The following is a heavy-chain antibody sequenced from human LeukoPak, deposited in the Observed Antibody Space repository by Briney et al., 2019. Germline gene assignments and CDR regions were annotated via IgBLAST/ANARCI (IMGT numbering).Heavy chain of an antibody. Sequence: GASVKVSCKASGYTFTGYYMHWVRQAPGQGLEWMGWINPNSGGTSYAQKFQGRVTMTRDTSISTAYMELSRLRSDDTAVYYCARDSAVPPYYFDYWGQGTLVTVSS. V-gene: IGHV1-2*02. CDR2: INPNSGGT. D-gene: IGHD6-13*01. CDR3: ARDSAVPPYYFDY. CDR1: GYTFTGYY. J-gene: IGHJ4*02.